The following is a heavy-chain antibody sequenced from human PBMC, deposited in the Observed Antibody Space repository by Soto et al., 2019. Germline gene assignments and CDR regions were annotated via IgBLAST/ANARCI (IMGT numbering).Heavy chain of an antibody. CDR1: GYTFTSYY. D-gene: IGHD3-10*01. J-gene: IGHJ3*02. CDR2: MNPNSGNT. V-gene: IGHV1-8*01. Sequence: ASVKVSCKASGYTFTSYYINWVRHATGQGLEWMGWMNPNSGNTGYAQKFQGRVTITADKSTSTAYMELSSLRSEDTAVYYCAMVRGDFAFDIWGQGTMVTVSS. CDR3: AMVRGDFAFDI.